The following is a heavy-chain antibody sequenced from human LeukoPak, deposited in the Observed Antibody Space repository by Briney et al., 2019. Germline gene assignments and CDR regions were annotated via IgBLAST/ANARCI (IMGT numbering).Heavy chain of an antibody. V-gene: IGHV4-31*03. Sequence: SQTLSLTCTVSGGSISSGGYYWSWIRQHPGKGLEWTGYIYYSGSTYYNPSLKSRVTISVDTSKNQFSLKLSSVTAADTAVYYCARESGGDYVWGSYSWFDPWGQGTLVTVSS. D-gene: IGHD3-16*01. J-gene: IGHJ5*02. CDR2: IYYSGST. CDR1: GGSISSGGYY. CDR3: ARESGGDYVWGSYSWFDP.